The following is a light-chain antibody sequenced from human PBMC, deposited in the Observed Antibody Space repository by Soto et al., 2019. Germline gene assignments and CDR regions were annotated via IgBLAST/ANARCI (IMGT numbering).Light chain of an antibody. V-gene: IGLV2-11*01. J-gene: IGLJ1*01. CDR3: CSKTSSITYV. CDR2: DVA. Sequence: QSALTQPRSVSGSPGQSVTISCTGTSSDVGRYNYVSWYQQHPGKAPKVILYDVAERPSGVPNRFSGSKSGNTASLTISGLQADDEADYYCCSKTSSITYVFGSGTKLTVL. CDR1: SSDVGRYNY.